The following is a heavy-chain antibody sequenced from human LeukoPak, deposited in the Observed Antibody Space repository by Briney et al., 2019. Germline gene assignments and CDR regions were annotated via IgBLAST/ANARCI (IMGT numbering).Heavy chain of an antibody. CDR1: GFTFDEYA. Sequence: PGRSLRLSWAASGFTFDEYAMHWVRQAPGKGLEWVAGISWNSGSIGYADSVKGRFTISRDNAKNSLYLQMTSLRAEDTALYYCPKEPTPYDSSFGLDCWGQGTLVTVSS. V-gene: IGHV3-9*01. CDR2: ISWNSGSI. CDR3: PKEPTPYDSSFGLDC. D-gene: IGHD3-22*01. J-gene: IGHJ4*02.